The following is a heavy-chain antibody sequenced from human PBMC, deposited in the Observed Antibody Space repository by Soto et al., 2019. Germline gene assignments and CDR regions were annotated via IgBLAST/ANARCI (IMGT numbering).Heavy chain of an antibody. J-gene: IGHJ4*03. CDR3: PRAGGISVSGLCNFHA. CDR1: GFTFNTYS. D-gene: IGHD2-15*01. V-gene: IGHV3-33*01. Sequence: GVSLRDSCSASGFTFNTYSMHWVRQPPGKGLEWLAAIWYDGTQKYYADSVKGRFIISRDNSKNTLYLEMNSLRAEDTAGYNCPRAGGISVSGLCNFHAWGQVHLVTGSS. CDR2: IWYDGTQK.